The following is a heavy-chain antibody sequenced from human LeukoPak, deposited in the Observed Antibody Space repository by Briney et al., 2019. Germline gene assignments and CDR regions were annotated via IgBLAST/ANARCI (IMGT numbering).Heavy chain of an antibody. D-gene: IGHD5-18*01. CDR1: GGSISSYY. CDR3: ARGRGYGLYYYYYGMDV. J-gene: IGHJ6*02. V-gene: IGHV4-4*07. Sequence: SETLSLTCTVSGGSISSYYWSWIRQRAGKGLEWIGRIYTSGSTNYNPSLKSRVTMSVDTSKNQFSLKLSSVTAADTAVYYCARGRGYGLYYYYYGMDVWGQGTTVTVSS. CDR2: IYTSGST.